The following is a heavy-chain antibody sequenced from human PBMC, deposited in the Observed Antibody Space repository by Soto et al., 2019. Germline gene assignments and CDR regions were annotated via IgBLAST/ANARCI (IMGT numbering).Heavy chain of an antibody. CDR1: GGSISRYH. Sequence: SETLSLTCTVSGGSISRYHWSWIRQPPGKGLEWIGYIYYSGSTNYNPSLKSRVTISVDTSKNQFSLKLSSVTAADTAVYYCARRLYGSGTYYYYYGMDVWGQGTTVTVSS. CDR2: IYYSGST. CDR3: ARRLYGSGTYYYYYGMDV. D-gene: IGHD3-10*01. V-gene: IGHV4-59*01. J-gene: IGHJ6*02.